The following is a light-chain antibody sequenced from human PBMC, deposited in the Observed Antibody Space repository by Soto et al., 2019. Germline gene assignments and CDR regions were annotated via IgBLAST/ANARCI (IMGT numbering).Light chain of an antibody. J-gene: IGKJ1*01. Sequence: DIEMTQSPSTLSASVGDRVTITCRASQTIRSWLAWYQQRPGKAPKVLIYDASTLESGVPARFSGSGSETQFSLTISSLQPEDSATYYCQHYNSDPWTFGQGTKVEIK. CDR3: QHYNSDPWT. V-gene: IGKV1-5*01. CDR1: QTIRSW. CDR2: DAS.